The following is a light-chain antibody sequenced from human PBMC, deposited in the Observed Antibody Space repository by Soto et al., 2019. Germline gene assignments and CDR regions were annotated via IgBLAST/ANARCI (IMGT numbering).Light chain of an antibody. J-gene: IGKJ4*01. CDR1: QGISSA. Sequence: AIQLTQSPSSLSASVGDRVTITCRASQGISSALAWYQQKPGKAPKLLLYGASSLESGVPSRFSGSGSGTDFTLTISRLQPEDFATYYCQQFNSYPLTFGGGTKVEIK. CDR2: GAS. V-gene: IGKV1-13*02. CDR3: QQFNSYPLT.